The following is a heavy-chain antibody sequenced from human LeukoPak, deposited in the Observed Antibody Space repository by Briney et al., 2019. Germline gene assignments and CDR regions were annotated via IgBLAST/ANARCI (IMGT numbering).Heavy chain of an antibody. CDR2: ISHSSSGT. Sequence: PGGSLRLSCAGYGFTFRSYAMRWVRQAPGKGLEWVSAISHSSSGTYYVDSGRGRFTISRDNSKNLLYMQMNSLRAEDTAVYYCAKVINRGFYYYFDYWGQGTLVTVSS. D-gene: IGHD3-3*01. CDR3: AKVINRGFYYYFDY. V-gene: IGHV3-23*01. J-gene: IGHJ4*02. CDR1: GFTFRSYA.